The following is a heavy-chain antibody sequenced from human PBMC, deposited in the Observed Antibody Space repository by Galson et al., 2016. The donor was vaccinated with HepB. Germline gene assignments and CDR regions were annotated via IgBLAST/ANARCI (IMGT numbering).Heavy chain of an antibody. D-gene: IGHD6-13*01. V-gene: IGHV1-69*13. CDR3: ARSDWQQLLTTRFDD. J-gene: IGHJ4*02. CDR1: GGTFSSSV. Sequence: SVKVSCKASGGTFSSSVISWVRQAPGQGLEWMGGIIPQLGPPNYAQKFQGRVTITAVEFTSTAYMELSSLTSEDTAVYYCARSDWQQLLTTRFDDWGQGTTV. CDR2: IIPQLGPP.